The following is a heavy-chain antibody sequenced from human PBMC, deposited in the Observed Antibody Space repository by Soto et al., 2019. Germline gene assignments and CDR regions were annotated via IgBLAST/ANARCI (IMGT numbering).Heavy chain of an antibody. J-gene: IGHJ4*02. CDR1: GYTFTNSY. Sequence: QVQLVQSGAEVKKPGASVKVSCKASGYTFTNSYIHWVRQAPGQGLEWMALLNPNGGSTNYAQNLQGRVTVTRDTYTITVYMELTSLTSEDTDVYYCARNLAAGDYWGQGTLVTVSS. CDR3: ARNLAAGDY. V-gene: IGHV1-46*01. CDR2: LNPNGGST. D-gene: IGHD6-13*01.